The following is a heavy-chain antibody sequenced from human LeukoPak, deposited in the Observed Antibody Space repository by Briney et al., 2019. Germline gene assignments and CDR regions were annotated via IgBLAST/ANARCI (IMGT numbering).Heavy chain of an antibody. D-gene: IGHD6-13*01. CDR1: GFTFSSYA. J-gene: IGHJ6*02. V-gene: IGHV3-23*01. CDR3: AKDTIRSSWYPTYGMAV. CDR2: ISGGGGST. Sequence: GGSLRLSCAASGFTFSSYAMSWVRQAPGKGLEWVSGISGGGGSTHYADSVKGRFTVSRDNSKNTLYLQMNSLRAEDTAVYYCAKDTIRSSWYPTYGMAVWGQGTTVTVSS.